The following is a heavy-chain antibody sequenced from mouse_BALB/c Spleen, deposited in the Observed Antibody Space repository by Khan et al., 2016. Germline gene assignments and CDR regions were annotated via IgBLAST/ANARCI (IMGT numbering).Heavy chain of an antibody. J-gene: IGHJ3*01. D-gene: IGHD1-1*02. CDR2: ISYSGDT. CDR3: ASEDYSWVAY. CDR1: GYSITSDYA. V-gene: IGHV3-2*02. Sequence: EVQLQESGPGLVKPSQSLSLTCTVTGYSITSDYAWNWIRQFPGNKLVWLGYISYSGDTHYNPSLTSRISFTRDPSNNPFFLQLNSGTTQNTAAYYCASEDYSWVAYWGQGTLLTVSA.